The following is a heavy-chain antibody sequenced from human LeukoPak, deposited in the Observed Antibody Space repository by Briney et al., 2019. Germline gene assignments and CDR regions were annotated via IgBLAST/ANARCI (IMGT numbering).Heavy chain of an antibody. Sequence: ASVKVSYKDSGYTFTSYDINELRQATGQGLEGMGWMNPNSGNTGYAQKFRGRVTMTMNTSISTAYMELSSLSSEDTAVYYCARGSKAAVTIYYYYYMDDWGKGTTVTVSS. CDR2: MNPNSGNT. CDR3: ARGSKAAVTIYYYYYMDD. CDR1: GYTFTSYD. V-gene: IGHV1-8*01. J-gene: IGHJ6*03. D-gene: IGHD4-17*01.